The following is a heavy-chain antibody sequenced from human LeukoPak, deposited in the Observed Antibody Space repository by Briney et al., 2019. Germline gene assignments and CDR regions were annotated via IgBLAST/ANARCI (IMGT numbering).Heavy chain of an antibody. J-gene: IGHJ4*02. CDR1: GYTFTNYY. V-gene: IGHV1-46*01. CDR3: ARGTPPGRWLRDY. D-gene: IGHD5-24*01. Sequence: ASVTVSYMASGYTFTNYYLLWVRQAPGQELEWMGIINPSGGSTSYAQKFPGRVTMTRDTSTSTVYMELGRLRSEDTAVYYWARGTPPGRWLRDYWGQGTLVTVSS. CDR2: INPSGGST.